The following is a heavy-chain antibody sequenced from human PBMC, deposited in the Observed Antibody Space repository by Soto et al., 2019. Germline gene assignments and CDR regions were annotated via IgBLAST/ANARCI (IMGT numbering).Heavy chain of an antibody. J-gene: IGHJ4*02. V-gene: IGHV3-53*01. CDR3: ARLSSGWFGSRFDY. CDR2: IYGGGTT. Sequence: PGGSLRLSCEASGFTISSNYMSWVRQAPGKGLEWVSVIYGGGTTYYTDSVKGRFTISRDNSKNTLYLQMNSLRAEDTAMYYCARLSSGWFGSRFDYWGQGTLVTVSS. CDR1: GFTISSNY. D-gene: IGHD6-19*01.